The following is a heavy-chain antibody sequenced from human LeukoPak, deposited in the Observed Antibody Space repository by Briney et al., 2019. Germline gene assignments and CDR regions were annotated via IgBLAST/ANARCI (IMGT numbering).Heavy chain of an antibody. CDR1: GGTFSSYA. Sequence: GASVKVSCKASGGTFSSYAISWVRQAPGQGLEWMGGIIPIFGTANYAQKFQGRITITRNTSISTVYMELSGLRSEDTAVYYCARSATGTGLDYWGQGTLVTVSS. CDR2: IIPIFGTA. D-gene: IGHD1-1*01. J-gene: IGHJ4*02. V-gene: IGHV1-69*05. CDR3: ARSATGTGLDY.